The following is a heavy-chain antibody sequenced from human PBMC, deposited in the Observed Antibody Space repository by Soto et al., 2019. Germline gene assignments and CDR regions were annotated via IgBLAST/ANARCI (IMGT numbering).Heavy chain of an antibody. CDR1: GGSFSGYY. D-gene: IGHD2-8*02. J-gene: IGHJ4*02. Sequence: QVQLQQWGAGLLKPSETLSLTCAVYGGSFSGYYWTWIRQPPGTGLEWIGEINHSGSTNYNPSLKSRVTISVHTSKNQFSLKLTSVTAAYTAVYYCARDKITGLFDYWGQGTLVTVSS. CDR2: INHSGST. V-gene: IGHV4-34*01. CDR3: ARDKITGLFDY.